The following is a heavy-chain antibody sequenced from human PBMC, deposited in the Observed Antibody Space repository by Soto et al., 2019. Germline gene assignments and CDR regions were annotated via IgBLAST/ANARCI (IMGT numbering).Heavy chain of an antibody. D-gene: IGHD3-9*01. CDR2: IWYDGSNK. CDR1: GFTFSSYG. V-gene: IGHV3-33*01. CDR3: ARGLTYYSVMDV. J-gene: IGHJ6*02. Sequence: QVQLVESGGGVVQPGRSLRLSCAASGFTFSSYGMHWVRQAPGKGLEWVAVIWYDGSNKYYADSLKGRFTISRDNSKNTLYLQVNSLRAEDTAVYYCARGLTYYSVMDVWGQGTTVTVSS.